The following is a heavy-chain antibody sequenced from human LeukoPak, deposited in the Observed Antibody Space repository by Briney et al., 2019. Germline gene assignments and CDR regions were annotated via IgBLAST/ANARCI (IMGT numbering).Heavy chain of an antibody. CDR3: ARVLSWMRADAGDKWFDP. Sequence: ASVKVSCKASGYTFTNYYMHWVRQAPGQGLEWMGIINPSDGSASYAQKFQGRVTLTRDTSTTTVYLELKSLRSEDTAVYYCARVLSWMRADAGDKWFDPWGQGTLVTVSS. V-gene: IGHV1-46*01. CDR2: INPSDGSA. CDR1: GYTFTNYY. D-gene: IGHD7-27*01. J-gene: IGHJ5*02.